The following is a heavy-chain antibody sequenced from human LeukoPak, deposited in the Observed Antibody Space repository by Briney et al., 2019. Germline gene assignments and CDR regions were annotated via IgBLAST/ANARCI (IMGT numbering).Heavy chain of an antibody. CDR3: ARVGYSSGWYFDY. Sequence: GGFLRLSCAASGFTFSTYSMNWVRQAPGKGLEWVSSISSTSSYIYYADSVKGRFTTSRDNAQKSLYLQMNSLRAEDTAVYYCARVGYSSGWYFDYWGQGTLVTVSS. CDR2: ISSTSSYI. D-gene: IGHD6-19*01. V-gene: IGHV3-21*01. J-gene: IGHJ4*02. CDR1: GFTFSTYS.